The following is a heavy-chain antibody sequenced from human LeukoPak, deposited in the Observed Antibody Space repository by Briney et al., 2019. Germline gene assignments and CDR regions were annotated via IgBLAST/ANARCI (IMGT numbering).Heavy chain of an antibody. CDR1: GFIFSSSG. D-gene: IGHD5-24*01. Sequence: GGSLRLSCVASGFIFSSSGMHWVRQAPGKGLEWVAIIWHHGSKTYYGDSVKGRFTISRDNSKNTLYLQMNSLGAEDTAVYYCAREFGHNRWYFDYWGQGALVTVSS. CDR2: IWHHGSKT. V-gene: IGHV3-33*01. J-gene: IGHJ4*02. CDR3: AREFGHNRWYFDY.